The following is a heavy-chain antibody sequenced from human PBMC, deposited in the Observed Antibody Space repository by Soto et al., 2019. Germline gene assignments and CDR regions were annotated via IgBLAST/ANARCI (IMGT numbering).Heavy chain of an antibody. CDR3: AASRVSAWSGVYFDS. Sequence: PSETLSLTCTVSNDSITDHYWSWIRQAPGRELEWIGYIRYTGNTNYNPSLKSRVTISIDTPKNQFSLKVRSVTAADTAVYYCAASRVSAWSGVYFDSWGPGTLVTVSS. CDR1: NDSITDHY. J-gene: IGHJ4*02. D-gene: IGHD6-19*01. V-gene: IGHV4-59*03. CDR2: IRYTGNT.